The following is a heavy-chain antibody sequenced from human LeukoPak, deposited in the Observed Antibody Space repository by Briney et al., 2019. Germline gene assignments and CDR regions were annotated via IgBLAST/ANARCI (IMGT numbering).Heavy chain of an antibody. Sequence: PGGSLRLSCAASGFTFSSYWMSWVRQAPGKGLEGVANIKQDGSEEYYVDSVKGRFTISRDNAKNSLYLQMNSLRAEDTAVYYCARGSSAGTMTIYGGTFPDYWGQGTLVTVSS. CDR1: GFTFSSYW. CDR2: IKQDGSEE. D-gene: IGHD4-17*01. V-gene: IGHV3-7*01. J-gene: IGHJ4*02. CDR3: ARGSSAGTMTIYGGTFPDY.